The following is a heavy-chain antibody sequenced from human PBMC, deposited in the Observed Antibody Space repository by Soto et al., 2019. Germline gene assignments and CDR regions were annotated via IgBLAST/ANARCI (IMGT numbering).Heavy chain of an antibody. V-gene: IGHV1-18*01. D-gene: IGHD3-10*01. Sequence: ASVKVSCKASGYTFTSYGISWVRQAPGQGLEWMGWISAYNGNTNYAQKLQGRVTMTTDTSTSTAYMELRSLRSDDADVNCCGRGGGTMVRGVIMLYAFDIWGQGTMVTVSS. CDR2: ISAYNGNT. J-gene: IGHJ3*02. CDR1: GYTFTSYG. CDR3: GRGGGTMVRGVIMLYAFDI.